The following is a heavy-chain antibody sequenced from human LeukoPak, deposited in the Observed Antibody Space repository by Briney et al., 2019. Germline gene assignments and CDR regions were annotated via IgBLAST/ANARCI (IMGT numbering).Heavy chain of an antibody. J-gene: IGHJ5*02. CDR3: ARWRGIGYCSSTSCYGNNWFDP. D-gene: IGHD2-2*01. CDR2: IYPGDSDT. CDR1: GYSFTSYW. Sequence: GEPLKISCTGSGYSFTSYWIGWVRQMPGKGLEWMGIIYPGDSDTRYSPSFQGQVTISADKSISTAYLQWSSLKASDTAMYYCARWRGIGYCSSTSCYGNNWFDPWGQGTLVTVSS. V-gene: IGHV5-51*01.